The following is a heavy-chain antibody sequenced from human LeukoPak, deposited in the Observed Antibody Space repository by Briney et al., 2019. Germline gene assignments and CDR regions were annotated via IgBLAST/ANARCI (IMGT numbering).Heavy chain of an antibody. CDR3: ARSVSVDIGPFDY. CDR2: INPNSGGT. J-gene: IGHJ4*02. CDR1: GYTFTGYY. Sequence: ASVKVSCKASGYTFTGYYVHWVRQAPGQGLEWMGWINPNSGGTNYAQKFQGRVTMTRDTSISTAYMELSRLRSDDTAVYYCARSVSVDIGPFDYWGQGTLVTVSS. V-gene: IGHV1-2*02. D-gene: IGHD5-12*01.